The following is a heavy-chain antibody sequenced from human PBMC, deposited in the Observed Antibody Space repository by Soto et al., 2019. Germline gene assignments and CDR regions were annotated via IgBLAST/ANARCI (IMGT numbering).Heavy chain of an antibody. CDR3: AREYYYDSSGPVPYYYYGMDV. J-gene: IGHJ6*02. CDR2: IYYSGST. D-gene: IGHD3-22*01. V-gene: IGHV4-59*01. CDR1: DGSISSYY. Sequence: SETLSLTCTVADGSISSYYWSWIRQPPGKGLEWIGYIYYSGSTNYNPSLKSRVTISVDTSKNQFSLKLSSVTAADTAVYYCAREYYYDSSGPVPYYYYGMDVWGQGTTVTVSS.